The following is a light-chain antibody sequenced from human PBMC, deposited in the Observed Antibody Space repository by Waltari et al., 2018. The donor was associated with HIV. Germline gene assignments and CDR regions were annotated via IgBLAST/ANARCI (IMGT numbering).Light chain of an antibody. CDR1: SSDVGGYNY. V-gene: IGLV2-14*03. J-gene: IGLJ1*01. CDR3: SSYTSSSTLLV. Sequence: QSALTQPASVSGSPGQSITISCPGTSSDVGGYNYVSSYHQHPGKAPKLMLYDVSNRPSGVSNRFSGSKSGNTASLTISGLQAEDEADYYCSSYTSSSTLLVFGTGTKVTVL. CDR2: DVS.